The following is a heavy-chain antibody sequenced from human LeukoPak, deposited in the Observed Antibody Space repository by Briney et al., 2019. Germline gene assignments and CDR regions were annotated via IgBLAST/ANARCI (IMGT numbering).Heavy chain of an antibody. V-gene: IGHV4-59*01. D-gene: IGHD2-2*01. J-gene: IGHJ3*02. CDR1: GGSISSYY. CDR3: ARAEQYQLLFASAFDI. Sequence: PSETLSLTCTVSGGSISSYYWSWIRQPPGKGLEWIGYIYYSGSTNYNPSLKSRVTISVDTSKNQFSLKLSSVTAADTAVYYCARAEQYQLLFASAFDIWGQGTMVTVSS. CDR2: IYYSGST.